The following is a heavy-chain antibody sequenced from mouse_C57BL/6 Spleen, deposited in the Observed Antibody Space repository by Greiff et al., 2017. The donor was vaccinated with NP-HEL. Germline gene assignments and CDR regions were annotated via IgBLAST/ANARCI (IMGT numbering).Heavy chain of an antibody. CDR2: INYDGSST. D-gene: IGHD2-5*01. CDR3: AREDSKNAMDY. CDR1: GFTFSDYY. V-gene: IGHV5-16*01. J-gene: IGHJ4*01. Sequence: EVQVVESEGGLVQPGSSMKLSCTASGFTFSDYYMAWVRQVPEKGLEWVANINYDGSSTYYLDSLKSRFIISRDNAKNILYLQMSSLKSEDTATYYCAREDSKNAMDYWGQGTSVTVSS.